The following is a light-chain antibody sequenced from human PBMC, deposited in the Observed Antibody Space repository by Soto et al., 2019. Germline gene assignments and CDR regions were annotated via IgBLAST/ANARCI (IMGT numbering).Light chain of an antibody. V-gene: IGKV3-15*01. CDR1: QSVSSN. CDR2: GAS. CDR3: QQYNKWPWT. Sequence: EIVMTQSPATLSVSPGERATLSCRASQSVSSNLAWYQQKPGQTPRLLIYGASTRATGVAPRFSGSGSGTEFTLTISSLQSEDFAVYFCQQYNKWPWTFGPGTKVDIK. J-gene: IGKJ1*01.